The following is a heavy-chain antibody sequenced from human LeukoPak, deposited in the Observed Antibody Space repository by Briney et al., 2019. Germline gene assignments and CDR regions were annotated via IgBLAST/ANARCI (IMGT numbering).Heavy chain of an antibody. V-gene: IGHV4-34*01. J-gene: IGHJ6*03. CDR3: ARRGGAYQLLSVYYYMDV. CDR1: GGSFSGYY. CDR2: INHSGST. D-gene: IGHD2-2*01. Sequence: PSETLSLTCAVYGGSFSGYYWSWIRQPPGKGPEWIGEINHSGSTNYNPSLKSRVTISVDTSKNQFSLKLSSVTAADTAVYYCARRGGAYQLLSVYYYMDVWGKGTTVTVSS.